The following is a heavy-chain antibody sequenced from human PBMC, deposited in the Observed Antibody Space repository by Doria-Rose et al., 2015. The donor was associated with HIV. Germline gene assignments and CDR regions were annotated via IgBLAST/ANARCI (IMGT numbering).Heavy chain of an antibody. CDR1: GGSVASGTPY. CDR2: IYYSGTT. D-gene: IGHD6-25*01. V-gene: IGHV4-39*01. J-gene: IGHJ5*02. Sequence: QVQLQESGPGLVKPSETLSLTCTVSGGSVASGTPYWDWIRQTPGNGLEWIDAIYYSGTTYYNPSLTGRVTITLHKSKNQYSVKIISVTAADTGVYYCAKQADNWFDPWGQGTLVTVSS. CDR3: AKQADNWFDP.